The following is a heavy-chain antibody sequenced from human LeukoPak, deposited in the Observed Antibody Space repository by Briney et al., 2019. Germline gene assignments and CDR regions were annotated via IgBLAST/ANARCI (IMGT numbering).Heavy chain of an antibody. CDR3: ARFATSSSEYYYGMDV. J-gene: IGHJ6*02. Sequence: GGSLRLSCAASGFTFSSYSMNWVCQAPGKGLEWVSSISSSSSYIYYADSVKGRFTISRDNAKNSLYLQMNSLRAEDTAVYYCARFATSSSEYYYGMDVWGQGTTVTVSS. V-gene: IGHV3-21*01. CDR1: GFTFSSYS. D-gene: IGHD6-6*01. CDR2: ISSSSSYI.